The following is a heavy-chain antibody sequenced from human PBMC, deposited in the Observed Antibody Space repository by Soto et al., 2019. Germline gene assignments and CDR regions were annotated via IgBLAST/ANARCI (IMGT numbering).Heavy chain of an antibody. D-gene: IGHD5-18*01. J-gene: IGHJ4*02. CDR1: GFTFSTYA. Sequence: EVRLLESGGGLVQPGGSLRLSCTASGFTFSTYALTWVRQPPGKGLEWVSSITGRGLHIYYADSVKGRFTISRDNSKNTLYLQMHSLRAEDTAIYYCARGLDTAMDKGDWGQGTLVTVSA. CDR2: ITGRGLHI. CDR3: ARGLDTAMDKGD. V-gene: IGHV3-23*01.